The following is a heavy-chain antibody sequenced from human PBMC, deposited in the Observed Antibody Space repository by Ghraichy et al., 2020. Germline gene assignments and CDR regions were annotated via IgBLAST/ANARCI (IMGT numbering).Heavy chain of an antibody. V-gene: IGHV3-23*01. D-gene: IGHD6-13*01. J-gene: IGHJ5*02. CDR1: GFTFSSYA. Sequence: GGSLRLSCAASGFTFSSYAMSWVRQAPGKGLEWVSGVTGSGADTYYADSVKGRFTISRDNSKDTLYLQMNSLRAEDTAVYYCAKDPLWYSSSWYPNWFDPWGQGTLVTVSS. CDR2: VTGSGADT. CDR3: AKDPLWYSSSWYPNWFDP.